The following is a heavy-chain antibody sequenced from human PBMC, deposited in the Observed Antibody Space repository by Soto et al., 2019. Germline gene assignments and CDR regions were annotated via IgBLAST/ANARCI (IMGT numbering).Heavy chain of an antibody. J-gene: IGHJ6*02. V-gene: IGHV1-3*01. CDR2: INAVIGKA. CDR3: ARIRIAAAGSGMDV. Sequence: ASVKVSCKASGYTFTSYAMHWVRQAPGQRLEWMGGINAVIGKANYAQKFQGRVTITADESTSTAYMELSSLRSEDTAVYYCARIRIAAAGSGMDVWGQGTTVTVSS. D-gene: IGHD6-13*01. CDR1: GYTFTSYA.